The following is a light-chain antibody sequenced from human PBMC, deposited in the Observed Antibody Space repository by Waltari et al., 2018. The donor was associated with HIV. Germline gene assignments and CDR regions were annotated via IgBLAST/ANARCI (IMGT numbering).Light chain of an antibody. J-gene: IGLJ3*02. CDR2: EDI. CDR1: SSATGPYQY. V-gene: IGLV2-8*01. Sequence: QSALTQPPSASGSPGQSVTISCTGVSSATGPYQYVSWYQQHPGNVPNLLIFEDIKRPSGVPDRFSGSKSDDTASLTVSGLQPDDEADYYCNSYTGSRKMFGGGTKLTVL. CDR3: NSYTGSRKM.